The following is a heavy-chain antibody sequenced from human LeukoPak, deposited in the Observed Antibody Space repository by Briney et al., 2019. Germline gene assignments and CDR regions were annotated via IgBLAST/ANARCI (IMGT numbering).Heavy chain of an antibody. CDR3: ARGYSSGWYYFYY. CDR2: INPNSGGT. CDR1: GYTFTGYY. J-gene: IGHJ4*02. D-gene: IGHD6-19*01. Sequence: ASVKVSCKASGYTFTGYYMHWVRQAPGQGLEWMGWINPNSGGTNYAQKFQGWVTMTRDTSISTAYMELSRLRSDDTAVYYCARGYSSGWYYFYYWGQGTLVTVSS. V-gene: IGHV1-2*04.